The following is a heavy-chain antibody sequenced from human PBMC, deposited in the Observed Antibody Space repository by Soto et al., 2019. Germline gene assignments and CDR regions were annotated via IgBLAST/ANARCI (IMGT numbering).Heavy chain of an antibody. J-gene: IGHJ6*02. CDR2: ISYDGSNK. V-gene: IGHV3-30-3*01. Sequence: QVQLVESGGGVVQPGRSLRLSCAASGFTFSSYAMHWVRQAPGKGLEWVAVISYDGSNKYYADSVKGRFTISRDNSKNTLYLQRNSLRAEDTAVYYCARDKKLPAAGYYYYGMDVWGQGTTVTVSS. D-gene: IGHD6-13*01. CDR3: ARDKKLPAAGYYYYGMDV. CDR1: GFTFSSYA.